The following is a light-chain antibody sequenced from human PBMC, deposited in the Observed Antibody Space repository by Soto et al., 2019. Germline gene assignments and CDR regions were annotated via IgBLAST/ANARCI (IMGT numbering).Light chain of an antibody. CDR2: GAS. J-gene: IGKJ1*01. Sequence: EIVMTQSPATLSVSPGERATLSCRASQSVSSNLAWYQQKPGQAPRLLIYGASTRATGIPARFSGSGSGTEFTLTTSRLQSEDFAVYYCQKYSNWPPWTSGQGTKVEIK. CDR3: QKYSNWPPWT. CDR1: QSVSSN. V-gene: IGKV3-15*01.